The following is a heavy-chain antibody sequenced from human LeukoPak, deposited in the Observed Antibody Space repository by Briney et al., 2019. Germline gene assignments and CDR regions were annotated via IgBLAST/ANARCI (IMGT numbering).Heavy chain of an antibody. CDR2: IYTSGST. D-gene: IGHD6-19*01. CDR1: GGSIDIYY. V-gene: IGHV4-4*07. J-gene: IGHJ6*02. CDR3: ARQVAVEDYYYYGMDV. Sequence: PSETLSLTCTVSGGSIDIYYWSWIRQSAGKGLEWIGRIYTSGSTNYNPSLKSRVAMSVDTSKKQFSLKLSSVTAADTAVYYCARQVAVEDYYYYGMDVWGQGTTVTVSS.